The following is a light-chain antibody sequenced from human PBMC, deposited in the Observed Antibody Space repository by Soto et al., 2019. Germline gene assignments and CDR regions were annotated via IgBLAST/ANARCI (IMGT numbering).Light chain of an antibody. CDR2: GAS. V-gene: IGKV1-39*01. CDR3: QKSYTRPWT. Sequence: DIEMTQAPSSLSASVGDRVTIPCRASQSISRYLNWYQQKPGKAPTVLIYGASSLQSGVPSRFSGSGAGTHITLAICSLQPEDFATYYYQKSYTRPWTFGQGTKVEIK. CDR1: QSISRY. J-gene: IGKJ1*01.